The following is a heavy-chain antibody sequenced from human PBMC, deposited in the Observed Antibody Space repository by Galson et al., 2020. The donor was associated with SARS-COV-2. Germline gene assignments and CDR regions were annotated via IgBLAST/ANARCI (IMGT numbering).Heavy chain of an antibody. V-gene: IGHV3-21*01. CDR1: GFTFSSYS. CDR3: ARASDYDFWSGHTGYNWFDP. J-gene: IGHJ5*02. Sequence: KIGESLKISCAASGFTFSSYSMNWVRQAPGKGLEWVSSISSSSSYIYYADSVKGRFTISRDNAKNSLYLQMNSLRAEDTAVYYCARASDYDFWSGHTGYNWFDPWGQGTLVTVSS. CDR2: ISSSSSYI. D-gene: IGHD3-3*01.